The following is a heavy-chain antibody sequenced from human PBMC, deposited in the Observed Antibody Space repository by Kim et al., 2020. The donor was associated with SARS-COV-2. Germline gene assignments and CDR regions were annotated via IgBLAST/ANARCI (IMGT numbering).Heavy chain of an antibody. J-gene: IGHJ5*02. Sequence: GGSLRLSCAASGFTFSSYSMNWVRQAPGKGLEWVSYISSSSSTIYYADSVKGRFTISRDNAKNSLYLQMNSLRDEDTAVYYCARDGRYCSGGSCRDQNWFDPWGHRTLVTVSS. D-gene: IGHD2-15*01. CDR3: ARDGRYCSGGSCRDQNWFDP. CDR2: ISSSSSTI. V-gene: IGHV3-48*02. CDR1: GFTFSSYS.